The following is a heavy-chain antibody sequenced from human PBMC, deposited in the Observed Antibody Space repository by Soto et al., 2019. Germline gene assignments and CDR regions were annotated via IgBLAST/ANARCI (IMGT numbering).Heavy chain of an antibody. CDR3: ARMASAGTLNWFDP. J-gene: IGHJ5*02. V-gene: IGHV1-8*02. CDR2: MNPGSGKT. Sequence: GASVKVSCKASGYTLINFDISWVRQATGQGLEWMGWMNPGSGKTGYANKFQGRVTMTRDASTGTAHLELSSLTSEDTAVYYCARMASAGTLNWFDPWGQGTLVTVSS. D-gene: IGHD6-13*01. CDR1: GYTLINFD.